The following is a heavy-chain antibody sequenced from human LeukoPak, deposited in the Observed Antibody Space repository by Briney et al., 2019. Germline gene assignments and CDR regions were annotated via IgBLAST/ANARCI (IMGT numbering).Heavy chain of an antibody. Sequence: GGSLRLSCAASGFTFRDEAMSWVRQAPGKGLDWVSSISGAAGGIYYAASVRGRFTISRDNSKNTLYLQMNSLVVGDTAVYYCVKNGARSGWYAEFASWGQGTLVTVSS. CDR3: VKNGARSGWYAEFAS. CDR1: GFTFRDEA. V-gene: IGHV3-23*01. CDR2: ISGAAGGI. D-gene: IGHD6-19*01. J-gene: IGHJ5*02.